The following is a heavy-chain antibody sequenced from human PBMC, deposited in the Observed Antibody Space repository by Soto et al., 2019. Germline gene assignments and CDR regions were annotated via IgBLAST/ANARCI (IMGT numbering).Heavy chain of an antibody. CDR3: ARNYDSSGYFHFDY. CDR1: GYTFTSYG. V-gene: IGHV1-18*01. J-gene: IGHJ4*02. CDR2: ISAYTGNT. D-gene: IGHD3-22*01. Sequence: QVQLVQSGAEVKKPGASVKVSCKASGYTFTSYGISWVRQAPGQGLEWMGWISAYTGNTNYAQKRQGRVTMTTDTSTSTAYMELRILRSDDTAVYYCARNYDSSGYFHFDYWGQGTLVTVSS.